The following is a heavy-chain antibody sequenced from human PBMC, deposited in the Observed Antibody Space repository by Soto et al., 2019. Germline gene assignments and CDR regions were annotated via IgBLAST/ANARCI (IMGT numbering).Heavy chain of an antibody. CDR1: GGTFSSYA. D-gene: IGHD2-15*01. CDR2: IIPIFGTA. CDR3: ARRGTTGYCSGDTCYSGALDI. Sequence: SVKDSCKASGGTFSSYAISWVRQAPGQGLEWMGGIIPIFGTANYAPKFQGRVTITADKSTSTAYMELSSLRSEDTAVYYCARRGTTGYCSGDTCYSGALDIWGQGTMVTVSS. J-gene: IGHJ3*02. V-gene: IGHV1-69*06.